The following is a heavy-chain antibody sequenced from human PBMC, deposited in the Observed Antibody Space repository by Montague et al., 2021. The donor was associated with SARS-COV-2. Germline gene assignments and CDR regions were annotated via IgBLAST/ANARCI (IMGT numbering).Heavy chain of an antibody. D-gene: IGHD6-19*01. CDR3: ARGGSYSSGWDGVDYYYGMDV. CDR2: IYYSGST. J-gene: IGHJ6*02. V-gene: IGHV4-31*03. Sequence: TLSLTCIVSGGSTSSGDYYWSWIRQHPGKGLEWIGYIYYSGSTYYNPSLKSRVTISVDTSKNQFSLKLSSVTAADTAVYYCARGGSYSSGWDGVDYYYGMDVWGQGTTVTVSS. CDR1: GGSTSSGDYY.